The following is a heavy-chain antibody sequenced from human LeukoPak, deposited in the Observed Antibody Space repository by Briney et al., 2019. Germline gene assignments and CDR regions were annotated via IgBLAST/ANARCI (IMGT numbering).Heavy chain of an antibody. CDR3: ARVCIAAAGSSLNYYYYMDV. CDR1: GGSFSGYY. Sequence: SETLSLTCAVYGGSFSGYYWSWIRQPPGKGLEWIGEINHSGSTNYNPSLKSRVTISVDTSKNQFSLKLSSVTAADTAVYYCARVCIAAAGSSLNYYYYMDVWGNGTTVTVFS. V-gene: IGHV4-34*01. J-gene: IGHJ6*03. D-gene: IGHD6-13*01. CDR2: INHSGST.